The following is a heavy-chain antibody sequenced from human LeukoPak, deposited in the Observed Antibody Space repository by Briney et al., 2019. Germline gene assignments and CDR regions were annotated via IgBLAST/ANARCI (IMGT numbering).Heavy chain of an antibody. CDR3: ARGPDYYDSSGYSDYFDY. V-gene: IGHV4-34*01. D-gene: IGHD3-22*01. Sequence: PSETLSLTCAVYGGSFSGYYWSWIRQPPGKGLEWIGEINHSGSTNYNPSLKSRVTISVDTSKNQFSLKLSSVTAADTAVYYCARGPDYYDSSGYSDYFDYWGQGTLVTVSS. J-gene: IGHJ4*02. CDR2: INHSGST. CDR1: GGSFSGYY.